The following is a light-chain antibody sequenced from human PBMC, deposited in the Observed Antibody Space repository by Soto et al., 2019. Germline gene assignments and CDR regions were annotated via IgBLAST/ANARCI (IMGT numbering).Light chain of an antibody. Sequence: EIVMTQSPATLSVSPGERATLSCRASQSLSSNLAWYQQKPGQAPRPLIYGASTRATGIQARFSGSASGTEFTLTISSLQPEDFATYFCQQFNAYPLTFGGGTKLEIK. CDR3: QQFNAYPLT. CDR1: QSLSSN. V-gene: IGKV3-15*01. CDR2: GAS. J-gene: IGKJ4*01.